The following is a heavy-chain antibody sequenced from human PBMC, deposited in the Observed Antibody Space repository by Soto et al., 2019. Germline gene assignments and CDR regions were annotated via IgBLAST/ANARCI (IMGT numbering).Heavy chain of an antibody. D-gene: IGHD3-10*01. CDR2: ISGFNGQT. Sequence: ASVKVSCKASGNTFASHGFSWVRQAPGQGLEWMGWISGFNGQTNYALKFQGRVTLTTDTSTSTAYMDLRSLRSDDTPVYYFARGEPRGVEVVRDCWGQRTMVTVSS. CDR1: GNTFASHG. J-gene: IGHJ4*02. V-gene: IGHV1-18*01. CDR3: ARGEPRGVEVVRDC.